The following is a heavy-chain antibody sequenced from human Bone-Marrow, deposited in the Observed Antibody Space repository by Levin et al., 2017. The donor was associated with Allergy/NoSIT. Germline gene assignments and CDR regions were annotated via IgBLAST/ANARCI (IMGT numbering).Heavy chain of an antibody. J-gene: IGHJ4*02. CDR3: AKGGDEYDTSTIYW. Sequence: GGSLRLSCAASGFTFDDYAMHWVRQAPGKGLEWVSGVSWNSASFGYADSVKGRFIISRDNAKNSLYLQMNSLTTEDTAFYFCAKGGDEYDTSTIYWWGQGTLVTVSS. V-gene: IGHV3-9*01. CDR1: GFTFDDYA. D-gene: IGHD2/OR15-2a*01. CDR2: VSWNSASF.